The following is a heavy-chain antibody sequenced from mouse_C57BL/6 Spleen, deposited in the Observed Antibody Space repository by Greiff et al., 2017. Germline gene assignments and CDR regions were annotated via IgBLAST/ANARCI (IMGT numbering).Heavy chain of an antibody. V-gene: IGHV2-4*01. CDR1: GFSLTSYG. CDR3: AKNTPEYYGSSYWYFDV. Sequence: VQLQQSGPGLVQPSQSLSITCTVSGFSLTSYGVHWVRQPPGKGLEWLGVIWSGGGREYNAAFISRLSISKDNSNSQVFFKMNSLQADDTAIYYCAKNTPEYYGSSYWYFDVWGTGTTVTVSS. D-gene: IGHD1-1*01. J-gene: IGHJ1*03. CDR2: IWSGGGR.